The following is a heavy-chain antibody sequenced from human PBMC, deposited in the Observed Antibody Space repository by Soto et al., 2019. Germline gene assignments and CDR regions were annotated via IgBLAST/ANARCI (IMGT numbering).Heavy chain of an antibody. CDR2: IIPILGIA. V-gene: IGHV1-69*02. J-gene: IGHJ5*02. D-gene: IGHD2-15*01. Sequence: QVQLVQSGAEVKKPGSSVKVSCKASGGTFSSYTISWVRQAPGQGLEWMGRIIPILGIANYAQKFQGRVTITADKSTSTAYMELSSLRSEDTAVYSCARTLVVVAATRPSGWFDPWGQGTLVTVSS. CDR1: GGTFSSYT. CDR3: ARTLVVVAATRPSGWFDP.